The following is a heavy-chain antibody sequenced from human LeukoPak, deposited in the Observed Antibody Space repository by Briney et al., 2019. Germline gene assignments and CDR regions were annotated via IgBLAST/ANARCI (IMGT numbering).Heavy chain of an antibody. CDR3: ARGGYGGNSVEFDH. D-gene: IGHD4-23*01. CDR1: GGSIGTYY. J-gene: IGHJ4*02. V-gene: IGHV4-34*01. Sequence: PSETLSLTCSVSGGSIGTYYWTWIRQPPGKGLEWIGEINHSGSTNYNPSLKSRVTISIDASNNQFSLKLSSVTAADTAVFYCARGGYGGNSVEFDHWGQGTLVTVSS. CDR2: INHSGST.